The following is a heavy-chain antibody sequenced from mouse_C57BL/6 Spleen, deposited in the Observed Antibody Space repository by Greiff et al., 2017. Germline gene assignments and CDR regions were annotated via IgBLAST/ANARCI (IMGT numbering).Heavy chain of an antibody. CDR3: TRVITSVVPWYFDV. CDR1: GFNFKDDY. D-gene: IGHD1-1*01. J-gene: IGHJ1*03. CDR2: IDPGHGDT. Sequence: EVQLQQSGAELVRPGASVKLSCTASGFNFKDDYMPWVKQRPEQGLEWIGSIDPGHGDTEYPSKFQGKATMTADTSSNTAYLQLSSLTSEDTAVYYCTRVITSVVPWYFDVWGTGTTVTVSS. V-gene: IGHV14-4*01.